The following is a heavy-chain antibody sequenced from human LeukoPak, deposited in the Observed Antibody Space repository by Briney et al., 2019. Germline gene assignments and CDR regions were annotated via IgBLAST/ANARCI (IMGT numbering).Heavy chain of an antibody. V-gene: IGHV4-59*01. D-gene: IGHD6-13*01. Sequence: SETLSLTCTVSGGSIRSYYWSWIRQPPGKGLEWIGYIYYNGNTNYNPSLESRVTTSIDTSNNQFSLRLRSVSAADTAVYYCARDLRVRDSSCQAYWGQGTLVTVSS. CDR2: IYYNGNT. J-gene: IGHJ4*02. CDR3: ARDLRVRDSSCQAY. CDR1: GGSIRSYY.